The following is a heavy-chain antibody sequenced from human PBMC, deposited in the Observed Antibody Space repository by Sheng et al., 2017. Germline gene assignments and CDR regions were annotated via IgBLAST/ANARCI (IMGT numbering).Heavy chain of an antibody. CDR2: ISYSGST. CDR3: ARSGTRDPALFDY. Sequence: QVLLQESGPRLVKPSGGPCPLICTVSGGSINSHYWNWIRQPPGKGPEWIGFISYSGSTHHNPSLENRVTIXLDTSRNQFSLKVTSVTAADTAVYFCARSGTRDPALFDYWGQGTLVTVSS. V-gene: IGHV4-59*11. J-gene: IGHJ4*02. CDR1: GGSINSHY. D-gene: IGHD1-26*01.